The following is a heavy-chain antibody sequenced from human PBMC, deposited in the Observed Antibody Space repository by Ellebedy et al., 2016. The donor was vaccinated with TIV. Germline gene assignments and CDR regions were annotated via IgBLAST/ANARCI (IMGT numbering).Heavy chain of an antibody. V-gene: IGHV3-30*07. D-gene: IGHD1-1*01. Sequence: SVKGRFTISRDNSKNTLYLQMNSLRAEDTATYHCARGVIPTVSDHYYYNAMDVWGQGTTVTVSS. J-gene: IGHJ6*02. CDR3: ARGVIPTVSDHYYYNAMDV.